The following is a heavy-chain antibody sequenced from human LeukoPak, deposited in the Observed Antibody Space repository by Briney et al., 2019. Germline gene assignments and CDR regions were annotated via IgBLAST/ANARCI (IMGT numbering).Heavy chain of an antibody. Sequence: GGSLRLSCAASGFTFDDYAMHWVRQAPGKGLEWVSLITRDGGSTYYADSVKGRFTISRDNSKNYLYLQMNSLRTEDTALYHCAKEVVTATNYYYGMDVWGQGTTVTVSS. J-gene: IGHJ6*02. CDR1: GFTFDDYA. CDR2: ITRDGGST. D-gene: IGHD2-21*02. V-gene: IGHV3-43*02. CDR3: AKEVVTATNYYYGMDV.